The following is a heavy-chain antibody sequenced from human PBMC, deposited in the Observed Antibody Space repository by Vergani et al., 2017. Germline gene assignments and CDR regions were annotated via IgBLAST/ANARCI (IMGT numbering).Heavy chain of an antibody. Sequence: QVQLVQSGAEVKKPGASVKVSCKASGYTFTSYGISWVRQAPGQGLEWMGWISAYNGNTNYAQKLQGRVTMTTDTSTSTAYRELRSLRSDETAVYYCARDPSDAGYSYGHDAFDIWGQGTMVTVSS. CDR2: ISAYNGNT. CDR3: ARDPSDAGYSYGHDAFDI. V-gene: IGHV1-18*04. CDR1: GYTFTSYG. J-gene: IGHJ3*02. D-gene: IGHD5-18*01.